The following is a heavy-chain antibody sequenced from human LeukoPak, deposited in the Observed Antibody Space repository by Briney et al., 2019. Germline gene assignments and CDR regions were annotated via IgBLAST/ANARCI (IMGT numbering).Heavy chain of an antibody. J-gene: IGHJ4*02. CDR2: IYYSGST. V-gene: IGHV4-59*08. D-gene: IGHD6-13*01. CDR3: ARAHSSSWLFFDY. CDR1: GGSISSYY. Sequence: PSETLSLTCTVSGGSISSYYWSWIRQPPGKGLEWIGYIYYSGSTNYNPSLKSRVTISVDTSKNQFSLKLSSVTAADTAVYYCARAHSSSWLFFDYWGQGTLVTVSS.